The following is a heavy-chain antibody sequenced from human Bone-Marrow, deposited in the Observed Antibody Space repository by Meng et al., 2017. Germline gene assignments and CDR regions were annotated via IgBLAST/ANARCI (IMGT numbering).Heavy chain of an antibody. Sequence: SVKVSCKASGYTFTSYGIRWVRQAPGQGLEWMGRIIPILGIANYAQKFQGRVTITADKSTSTAYMELSSLRSEDTAVSYCARTPRSSSNRDFDYWGQGTLVTVSS. CDR2: IIPILGIA. CDR3: ARTPRSSSNRDFDY. CDR1: GYTFTSYG. D-gene: IGHD1-14*01. J-gene: IGHJ4*02. V-gene: IGHV1-69*04.